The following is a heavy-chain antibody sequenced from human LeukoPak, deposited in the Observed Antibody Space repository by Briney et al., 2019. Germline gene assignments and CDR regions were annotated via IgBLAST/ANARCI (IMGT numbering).Heavy chain of an antibody. CDR1: GGSITSPEFY. V-gene: IGHV4-39*02. J-gene: IGHJ4*02. CDR3: ARGPERYQLLLEPVFDY. Sequence: PSETLSLTCIVSGGSITSPEFYWGWIRQSPEKGLEWIANVYYSGSTYYNPSLQSRVTISIDTSKSHFSLKLTSMTAADTAVYYCARGPERYQLLLEPVFDYWGQGTLVTVSS. D-gene: IGHD2-2*01. CDR2: VYYSGST.